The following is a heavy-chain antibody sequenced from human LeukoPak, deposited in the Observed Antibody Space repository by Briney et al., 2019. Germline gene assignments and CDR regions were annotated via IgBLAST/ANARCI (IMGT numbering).Heavy chain of an antibody. J-gene: IGHJ6*04. D-gene: IGHD3-10*01. CDR1: GFTFSSYE. V-gene: IGHV3-48*03. CDR2: ISSSGSTI. Sequence: GGSLRLSCAASGFTFSSYEMNWVRHAPGEGLEWVSYISSSGSTIYYADSVKGRFTISRDNAKNSLYLQMNSLRAEDTAVYYCAREAFTMVRGVEVYGMDVWGKGTTVTVSS. CDR3: AREAFTMVRGVEVYGMDV.